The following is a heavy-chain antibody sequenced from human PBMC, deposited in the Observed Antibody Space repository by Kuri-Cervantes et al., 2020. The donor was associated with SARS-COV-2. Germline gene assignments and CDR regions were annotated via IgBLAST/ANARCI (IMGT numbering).Heavy chain of an antibody. CDR1: GFTFSSYA. V-gene: IGHV3-23*01. CDR3: AKNLNYYDSSGYRYYYYGMDV. J-gene: IGHJ6*02. Sequence: GESLKISCAASGFTFSSYAMSWVRQAPGKGLEWVSAISGSGGSTYYADSVKGRFTISRDNSKNTLYLQMNSLRAEDTAVYYCAKNLNYYDSSGYRYYYYGMDVWGQGTTVT. D-gene: IGHD3-22*01. CDR2: ISGSGGST.